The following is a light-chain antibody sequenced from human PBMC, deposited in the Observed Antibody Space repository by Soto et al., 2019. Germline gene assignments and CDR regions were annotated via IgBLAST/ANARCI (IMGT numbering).Light chain of an antibody. J-gene: IGLJ3*02. CDR3: ETSDSNTQV. Sequence: QSVLTQSSSASASLGSSVKLTCTLSSGHSSYIIAWHQQQPGKAPRYLMKLEGSGSYNKGSGVPDRFSGSSSGADRYLTSSNLKFEDEADYYCETSDSNTQVFGGGTNVTVL. CDR2: LEGSGSY. V-gene: IGLV4-60*02. CDR1: SGHSSYI.